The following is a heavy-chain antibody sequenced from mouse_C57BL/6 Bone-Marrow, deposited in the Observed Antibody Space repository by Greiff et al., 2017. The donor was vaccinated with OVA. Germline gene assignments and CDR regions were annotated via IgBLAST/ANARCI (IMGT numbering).Heavy chain of an antibody. CDR1: GYAFTNYL. J-gene: IGHJ2*01. V-gene: IGHV1-54*01. Sequence: QVQLKESGAELVRPGTSVKVSCKASGYAFTNYLIEWVKQRPGQGLEWIGVINPGSGGTNYNEKFKGKATLTADKSSSTAYMQLSSLTSEDSAVYFCARGGGLYYGNYEGGSDYWGQGTTLTVSS. CDR2: INPGSGGT. CDR3: ARGGGLYYGNYEGGSDY. D-gene: IGHD2-1*01.